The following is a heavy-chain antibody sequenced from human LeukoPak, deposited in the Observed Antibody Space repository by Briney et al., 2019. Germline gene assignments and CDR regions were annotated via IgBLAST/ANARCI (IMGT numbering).Heavy chain of an antibody. D-gene: IGHD5-18*01. CDR2: IYTSGRT. V-gene: IGHV4-4*07. Sequence: SETLSLTCTVSGGSISSYYWSWIRQPAGKGLEWIGRIYTSGRTSYNPSLKSRVTMSMDTSKNQFSLKLSSVTAADTAVYYCASLYTYGPNMEPVDYWGQGTLVTVSS. J-gene: IGHJ4*02. CDR1: GGSISSYY. CDR3: ASLYTYGPNMEPVDY.